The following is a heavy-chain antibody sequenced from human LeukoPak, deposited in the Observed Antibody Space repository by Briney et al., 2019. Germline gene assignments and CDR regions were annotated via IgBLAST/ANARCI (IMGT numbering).Heavy chain of an antibody. CDR3: AREIPGRIAADC. D-gene: IGHD2-15*01. V-gene: IGHV3-48*01. CDR2: IGGRGDGI. Sequence: GGSLRLSCAASGFTISDYSMNWVRQAPGKGLEWISYIGGRGDGISYADSVKGRFIVSRDNAKNSLFLQMNRLRGEDTAIYFCAREIPGRIAADCWGQGTLVTVSS. J-gene: IGHJ4*02. CDR1: GFTISDYS.